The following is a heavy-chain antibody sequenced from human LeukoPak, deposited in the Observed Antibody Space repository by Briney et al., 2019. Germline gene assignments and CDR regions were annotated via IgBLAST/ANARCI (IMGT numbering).Heavy chain of an antibody. Sequence: GGSLRLSWAASGVTVGTNSMSWGRQSPGKGLEWVSVTYSGGRTYSTQSVNGRFTVSRDNSRNTLFLQVNNLRAEDTALYFCASAREYCGSAECYEYFQHWGQGTLVIVSS. CDR2: TYSGGRT. CDR3: ASAREYCGSAECYEYFQH. V-gene: IGHV3-53*01. CDR1: GVTVGTNS. J-gene: IGHJ1*01. D-gene: IGHD2-21*01.